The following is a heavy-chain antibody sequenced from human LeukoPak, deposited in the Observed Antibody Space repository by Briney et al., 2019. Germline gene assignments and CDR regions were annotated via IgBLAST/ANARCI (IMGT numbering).Heavy chain of an antibody. V-gene: IGHV3-23*01. CDR2: ISGSGGST. J-gene: IGHJ5*02. CDR1: GFTFSSYA. CDR3: AKAMNRVVIQSGGFDP. D-gene: IGHD3-22*01. Sequence: PGGSLRLSCAASGFTFSSYAMSWVRQAPGKGLEWVSAISGSGGSTYYADSVKGRFTISRDNSKNTLYLQMNSLRAEDTAVYYCAKAMNRVVIQSGGFDPWGQGTLVTVSS.